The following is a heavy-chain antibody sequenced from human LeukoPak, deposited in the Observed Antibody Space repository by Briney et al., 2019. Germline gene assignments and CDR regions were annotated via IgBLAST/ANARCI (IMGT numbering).Heavy chain of an antibody. CDR1: GFTFSSYS. CDR2: ISSSSSYI. J-gene: IGHJ5*02. CDR3: AGDYYGSGRLVWFDP. D-gene: IGHD3-10*01. Sequence: GGSLRLSCAASGFTFSSYSMNWVRQAPGKGLEWVSSISSSSSYIYYADSVKGRFTISRDNAKNSLYLQMNSLRAEDTAVYYCAGDYYGSGRLVWFDPWGQGTLVTVSS. V-gene: IGHV3-21*01.